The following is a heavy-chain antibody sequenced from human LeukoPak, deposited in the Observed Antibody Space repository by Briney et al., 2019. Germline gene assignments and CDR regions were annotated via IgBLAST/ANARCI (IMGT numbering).Heavy chain of an antibody. D-gene: IGHD1-26*01. V-gene: IGHV3-43D*03. CDR3: AKDSWDSGSYLDY. J-gene: IGHJ4*02. CDR1: GFTFSSYG. Sequence: GGSLRLSCAASGFTFSSYGMHWVRQAPGKGLEWVSLISWDGGSTYYADSVKGRFTISRDNSKNSLYLQMNSLRAEDTALYYCAKDSWDSGSYLDYWGQGTLVTVSS. CDR2: ISWDGGST.